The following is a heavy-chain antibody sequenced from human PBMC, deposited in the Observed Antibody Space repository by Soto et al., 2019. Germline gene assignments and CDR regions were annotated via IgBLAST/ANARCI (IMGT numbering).Heavy chain of an antibody. D-gene: IGHD2-8*02. CDR3: ARGPRGVYGNDY. CDR1: GFTFSNDW. V-gene: IGHV3-74*01. CDR2: INMDGSST. Sequence: EVQLVESGGGLVQPGGSLRLSCAASGFTFSNDWMHWVRQAAGKGVVWVSRINMDGSSTNYADSVKGRFTISRDNAKNTLYLQMNSLRVDDTAISFCARGPRGVYGNDYWGQGALVTVSS. J-gene: IGHJ4*02.